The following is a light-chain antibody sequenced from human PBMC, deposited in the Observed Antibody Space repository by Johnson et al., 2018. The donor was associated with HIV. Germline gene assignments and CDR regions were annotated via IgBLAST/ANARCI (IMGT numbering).Light chain of an antibody. J-gene: IGLJ1*01. Sequence: QSVLTQPPSVSAAPGQKVTISCSGSSSNIGNNYVSWYQQLPGTAPKLLIYENNKRPSGIPDRFSGSKSGTSATLGITGLQTGDEAVYCCATWDSSLSTYVSGTGTKVTVL. V-gene: IGLV1-51*02. CDR3: ATWDSSLSTYV. CDR2: ENN. CDR1: SSNIGNNY.